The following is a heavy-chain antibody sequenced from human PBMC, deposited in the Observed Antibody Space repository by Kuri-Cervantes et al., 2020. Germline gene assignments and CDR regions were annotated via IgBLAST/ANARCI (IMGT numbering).Heavy chain of an antibody. CDR2: ISSSSSYI. V-gene: IGHV3-21*01. CDR1: GFTFSSYS. CDR3: AREDGYYDSSGYRSVYAFDI. Sequence: GESLKISCAASGFTFSSYSMNWVRQAPGKGLEWVSSISSSSSYIYYADSAKGRFTISRDNAKNSLYLQMNSLRAEDTAVYYCAREDGYYDSSGYRSVYAFDIWGQGTMVTVSS. J-gene: IGHJ3*02. D-gene: IGHD3-22*01.